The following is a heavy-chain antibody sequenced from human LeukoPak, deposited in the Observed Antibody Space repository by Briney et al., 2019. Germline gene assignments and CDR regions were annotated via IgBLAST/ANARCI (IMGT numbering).Heavy chain of an antibody. CDR3: AAPRRGPHTLMDPRDAFDI. V-gene: IGHV1-58*02. D-gene: IGHD5-18*01. Sequence: ASVKVSCKASRFTFISSGMQWVRQARGQRLEWIGWIVVGSGNTNYAQKFQGRVTITRDMSTSTAYMELSSLRSEDTAVYYCAAPRRGPHTLMDPRDAFDIWGQGTMVTVSS. J-gene: IGHJ3*02. CDR2: IVVGSGNT. CDR1: RFTFISSG.